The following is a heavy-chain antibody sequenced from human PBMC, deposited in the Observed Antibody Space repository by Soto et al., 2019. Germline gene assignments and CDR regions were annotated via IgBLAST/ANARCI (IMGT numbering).Heavy chain of an antibody. J-gene: IGHJ6*03. CDR2: IYYSGST. V-gene: IGHV4-59*01. D-gene: IGHD2-15*01. CDR1: GGSISSYY. CDR3: ARVTDGSGGSCRIGYYYYMDV. Sequence: QVQLQESGPGLVKPSETLSLTCTVSGGSISSYYWSWIRQPPGKGLEWIGYIYYSGSTNYNPSLKSRVTISVDTSNSQFALKRSTVTAADTAVYYCARVTDGSGGSCRIGYYYYMDVWCKGTTVTVSS.